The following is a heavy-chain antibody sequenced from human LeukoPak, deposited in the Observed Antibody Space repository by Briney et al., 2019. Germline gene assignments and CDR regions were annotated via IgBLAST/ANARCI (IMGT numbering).Heavy chain of an antibody. CDR3: ASSCGSGSYYTHGFDY. V-gene: IGHV3-23*01. CDR2: ISGSGGST. D-gene: IGHD3-10*01. Sequence: GGSLRLSCAASGFTFSSYAMSWVRQAPGKGLEWVSAISGSGGSTYYADSVKGRLTISRDTSKNTMYLQMNSLGAEDTAVYYCASSCGSGSYYTHGFDYWGQGTLVTVPS. J-gene: IGHJ4*02. CDR1: GFTFSSYA.